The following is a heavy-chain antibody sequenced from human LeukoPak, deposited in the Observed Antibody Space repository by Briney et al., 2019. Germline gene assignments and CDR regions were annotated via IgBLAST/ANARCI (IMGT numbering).Heavy chain of an antibody. D-gene: IGHD2-8*01. CDR3: AFGLMVYAIVGDDY. Sequence: SVKVSCKASGGTFSSYAISWVRQAPGQGLEWMGRIIPIFGTANYAQKFQGRVTITTDESTTTAYMELSSLRSEDTAVYYCAFGLMVYAIVGDDYWGQGTLVTVSS. CDR1: GGTFSSYA. V-gene: IGHV1-69*05. CDR2: IIPIFGTA. J-gene: IGHJ4*02.